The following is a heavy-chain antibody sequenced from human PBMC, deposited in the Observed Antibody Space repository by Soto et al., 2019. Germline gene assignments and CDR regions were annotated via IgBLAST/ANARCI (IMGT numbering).Heavy chain of an antibody. V-gene: IGHV3-48*01. D-gene: IGHD6-13*01. CDR2: IRATTSDI. CDR3: VRDRSWAFDY. Sequence: ESGGGLVQPGGSLRLSCVASGFAFRDYTFNWVRQAPGKGLEWLSNIRATTSDIYYADSVKGRFTMSRDNAKNLVYLQMNSLRAEDTAVYYCVRDRSWAFDYWGQGSLVTVSS. CDR1: GFAFRDYT. J-gene: IGHJ4*02.